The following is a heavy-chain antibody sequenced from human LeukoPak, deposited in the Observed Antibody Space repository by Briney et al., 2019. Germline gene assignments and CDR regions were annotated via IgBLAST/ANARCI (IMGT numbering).Heavy chain of an antibody. V-gene: IGHV1-8*01. J-gene: IGHJ6*02. D-gene: IGHD4-17*01. CDR3: AAAGDYYYYYGMDV. CDR1: GYTFTSYD. CDR2: MNPNSGNT. Sequence: ASVKVSFKASGYTFTSYDINWVRQAPGQGLEWMGWMNPNSGNTGYAQKFQGRVTMTRNTSISTAYMELSSLRSEDTAVYYCAAAGDYYYYYGMDVWGQGTTVTVSS.